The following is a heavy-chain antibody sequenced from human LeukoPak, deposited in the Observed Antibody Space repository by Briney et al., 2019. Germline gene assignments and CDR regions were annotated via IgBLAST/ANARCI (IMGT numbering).Heavy chain of an antibody. J-gene: IGHJ6*03. CDR2: INHSGST. CDR1: GGSFSGYY. Sequence: SETLSLTCAVYGGSFSGYYWSWIRQPPGKGLEWIGEINHSGSTNYNPSLKSRVTISVDTSKNQFSLKLSSVTAADTAVYYCARERRILWFGELSHYYYYMDVWGKGTTVTISS. V-gene: IGHV4-34*01. CDR3: ARERRILWFGELSHYYYYMDV. D-gene: IGHD3-10*01.